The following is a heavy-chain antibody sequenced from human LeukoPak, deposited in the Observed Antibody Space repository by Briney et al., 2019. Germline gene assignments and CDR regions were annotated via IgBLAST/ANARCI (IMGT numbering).Heavy chain of an antibody. D-gene: IGHD2-15*01. CDR1: GGTFSSYA. Sequence: SVKVSCKASGGTFSSYAISWVRQAPGQGLEWMGRIIPILGIANYAQKFQGRVTITADKSTSTAYMELGSLRSEDTAVYYCARSASRKTYYFDYWGQGTLVTVSS. J-gene: IGHJ4*02. CDR2: IIPILGIA. CDR3: ARSASRKTYYFDY. V-gene: IGHV1-69*04.